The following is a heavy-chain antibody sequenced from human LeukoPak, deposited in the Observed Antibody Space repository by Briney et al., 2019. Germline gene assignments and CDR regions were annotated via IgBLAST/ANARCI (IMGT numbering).Heavy chain of an antibody. CDR2: IFHSGST. CDR1: GGSVSSGRFY. D-gene: IGHD1-26*01. V-gene: IGHV4-31*03. Sequence: PSETLSLTCTVSGGSVSSGRFYWNWIRQHPGKGLEWIGYIFHSGSTDYNPSLKSRTIISIDTSKNQLSLKLSSVTAADTAVYYCARDPNSGVLGDIWGQGTMVTVSS. J-gene: IGHJ3*02. CDR3: ARDPNSGVLGDI.